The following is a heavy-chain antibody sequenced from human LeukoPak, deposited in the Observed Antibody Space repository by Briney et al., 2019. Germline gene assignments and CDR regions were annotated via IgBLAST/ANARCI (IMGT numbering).Heavy chain of an antibody. CDR1: GYTFTGYY. CDR2: INPSGGST. CDR3: ERDQTYGDYGGIPDY. Sequence: ASVKVSCKASGYTFTGYYMHWVRQAPGQGLEWMGIINPSGGSTSYAQKFQGRVTLTRDTSTSTVYMELSSLRSEDTAVYYCERDQTYGDYGGIPDYWGQGTLVTVSS. J-gene: IGHJ4*02. D-gene: IGHD4-17*01. V-gene: IGHV1-46*01.